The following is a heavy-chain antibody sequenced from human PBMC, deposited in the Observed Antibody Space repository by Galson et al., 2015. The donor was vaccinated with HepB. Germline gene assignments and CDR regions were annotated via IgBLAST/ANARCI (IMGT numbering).Heavy chain of an antibody. Sequence: SVKVSCKASGGTFSSYAISWVRQAPGQGLEWMGGIIPIFGTANYAQKFQGRVTITADKSTSTAYMELSSLRSEDTAVYYCASHYGGVAEYFQHWGQGTLVTVSS. V-gene: IGHV1-69*06. D-gene: IGHD4-23*01. CDR3: ASHYGGVAEYFQH. CDR1: GGTFSSYA. J-gene: IGHJ1*01. CDR2: IIPIFGTA.